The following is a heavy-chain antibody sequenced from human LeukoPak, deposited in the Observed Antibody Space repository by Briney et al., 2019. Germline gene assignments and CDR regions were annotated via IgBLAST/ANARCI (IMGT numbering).Heavy chain of an antibody. CDR3: AKAQYYDFWSGYFDY. Sequence: LSLTCTVSGGSISSYYWSWIRQPPGKGLEWVSGISWNSGSIGYADSVKGRFTISRDNAKNSLYLQMNSLRAEDTALYYCAKAQYYDFWSGYFDYWGQGTLVTVSS. CDR1: GGSISSYY. D-gene: IGHD3-3*01. CDR2: ISWNSGSI. J-gene: IGHJ4*02. V-gene: IGHV3-9*01.